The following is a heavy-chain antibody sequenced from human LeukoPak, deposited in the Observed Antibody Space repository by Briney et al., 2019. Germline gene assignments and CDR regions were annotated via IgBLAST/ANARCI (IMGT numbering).Heavy chain of an antibody. Sequence: GESLKISCKDSGYSFANYWIGWVRQMPGKGLEWMGIIYPGDSDTSYSPSFQGQVTISADKSISTAYLQWSSLKASDIAMYYCASLRSYSDAFDIWGQGTMVTVSS. CDR1: GYSFANYW. J-gene: IGHJ3*02. CDR2: IYPGDSDT. V-gene: IGHV5-51*01. CDR3: ASLRSYSDAFDI. D-gene: IGHD2-21*01.